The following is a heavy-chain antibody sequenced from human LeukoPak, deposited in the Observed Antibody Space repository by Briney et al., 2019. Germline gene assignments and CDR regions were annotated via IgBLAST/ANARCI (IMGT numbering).Heavy chain of an antibody. CDR1: GYTFTGYG. CDR2: ISAYNGNT. CDR3: ARAPPTTVTTFNFDY. V-gene: IGHV1-18*01. Sequence: ASVKVSCKASGYTFTGYGISWVRQAPGQGLEWMGWISAYNGNTNYAQELQGRVTMTTDTSTSTAYMELRSLRSDDTAVYYCARAPPTTVTTFNFDYWSQGTLVTVSS. J-gene: IGHJ4*02. D-gene: IGHD4-17*01.